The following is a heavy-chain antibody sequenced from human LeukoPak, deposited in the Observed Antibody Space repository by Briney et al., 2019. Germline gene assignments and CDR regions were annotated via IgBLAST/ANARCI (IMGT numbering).Heavy chain of an antibody. V-gene: IGHV3-21*01. CDR1: GFTFSSYS. CDR3: ARVYSTIFGVVRNWFDR. J-gene: IGHJ5*02. CDR2: ISSSSSYI. D-gene: IGHD3-3*01. Sequence: GGSLRLSCAASGFTFSSYSMNWVRQAPGKGLEWVSSISSSSSYIYYADSVKGRFTMSRDNAKNSLYLQMNSLRAEDTAVYYCARVYSTIFGVVRNWFDRWGQGTLVTVYS.